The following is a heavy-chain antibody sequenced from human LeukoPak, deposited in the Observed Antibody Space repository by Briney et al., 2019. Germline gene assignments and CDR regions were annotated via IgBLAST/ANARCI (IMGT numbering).Heavy chain of an antibody. Sequence: QPGGSLRLSCAASGFTFSSYAMSWVRQAPGKGLEWVSAISGSGGSTYYADSVKGRFTISRDNSKNTLYLQMNSLRAEDTAVYYCAKERRGSPETWIQLWLLGDYWGQGTLVTVSS. J-gene: IGHJ4*02. CDR2: ISGSGGST. CDR3: AKERRGSPETWIQLWLLGDY. D-gene: IGHD5-18*01. V-gene: IGHV3-23*01. CDR1: GFTFSSYA.